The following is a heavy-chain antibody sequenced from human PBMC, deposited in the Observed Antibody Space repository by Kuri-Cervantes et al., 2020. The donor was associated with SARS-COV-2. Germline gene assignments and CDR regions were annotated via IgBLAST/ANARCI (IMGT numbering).Heavy chain of an antibody. D-gene: IGHD2-15*01. V-gene: IGHV6-1*01. CDR1: GDSVSNNIGA. CDR3: AREVYCNGGSCYGDNWFDP. CDR2: TYYRSKWYN. Sequence: SERLSRTCAISGDSVSNNIGAWNWIRQSPERGLEWLGRTYYRSKWYNDYATSVQSRISINPDTSKNQFSLHLKSVTPEDTAVYYCAREVYCNGGSCYGDNWFDPWGQGTLVTVSS. J-gene: IGHJ5*02.